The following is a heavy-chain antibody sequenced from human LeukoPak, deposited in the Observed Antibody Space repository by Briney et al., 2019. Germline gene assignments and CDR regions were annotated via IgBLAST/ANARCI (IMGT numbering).Heavy chain of an antibody. V-gene: IGHV1-18*01. Sequence: GASVKVSCKASGYTFTSYGISWVRQAPGQGLEWMGWISAYNGNTNYAQKLQGRVTMTTDTSTSTAYMELRSLRSDDTAVYYCARDITAVTAVYNWFDPWGQGTLVTVSS. CDR3: ARDITAVTAVYNWFDP. CDR2: ISAYNGNT. CDR1: GYTFTSYG. D-gene: IGHD2-21*02. J-gene: IGHJ5*02.